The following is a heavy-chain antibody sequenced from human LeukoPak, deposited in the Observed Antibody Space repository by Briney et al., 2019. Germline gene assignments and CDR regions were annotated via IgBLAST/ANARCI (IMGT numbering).Heavy chain of an antibody. D-gene: IGHD3-3*01. CDR1: GFTFGKHW. J-gene: IGHJ4*02. CDR3: ARDQYDTWSRRGNFDS. CDR2: IKLDGSEK. Sequence: GGSLRLSCVASGFTFGKHWMSWVRQAPGKGLEWVANIKLDGSEKNYVDSVKGRFTISRDNTKNSLYLQMNSLRAEDTAVFYCARDQYDTWSRRGNFDSWGQGTLVIVSS. V-gene: IGHV3-7*03.